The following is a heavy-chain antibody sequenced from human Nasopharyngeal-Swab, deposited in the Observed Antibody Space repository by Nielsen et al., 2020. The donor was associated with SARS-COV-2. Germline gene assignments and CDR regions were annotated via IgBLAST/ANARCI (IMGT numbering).Heavy chain of an antibody. J-gene: IGHJ4*02. CDR3: ANSGVRGYSGSYSFGY. CDR1: GFTFSSYG. V-gene: IGHV3-30*18. CDR2: ISYDGSNK. D-gene: IGHD1-26*01. Sequence: GESLKISCAASGFTFSSYGMHWVHQAPGKGLEWVAVISYDGSNKYYADSVKGRFTISRDNSKNTLYLQMNSLRAEDTAVYYCANSGVRGYSGSYSFGYWGQGTLVTVSS.